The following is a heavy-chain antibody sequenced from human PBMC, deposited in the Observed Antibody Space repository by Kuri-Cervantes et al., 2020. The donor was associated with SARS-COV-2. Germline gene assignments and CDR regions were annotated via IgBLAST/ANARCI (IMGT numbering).Heavy chain of an antibody. V-gene: IGHV4-59*12. CDR2: IYYSGST. CDR1: GGSISSYY. CDR3: ARESSSSWYWLDP. D-gene: IGHD6-13*01. J-gene: IGHJ5*02. Sequence: SETLSLTCTVSGGSISSYYWSWIRQPPGKGLEWIGYIYYSGSTNYNPSLKSRVTISVDTSKNQFSLKLSSVTAADTAVYYCARESSSSWYWLDPWGQGTLVTVSS.